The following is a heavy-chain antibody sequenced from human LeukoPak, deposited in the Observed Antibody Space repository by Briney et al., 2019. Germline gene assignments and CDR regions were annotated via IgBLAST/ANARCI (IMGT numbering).Heavy chain of an antibody. V-gene: IGHV3-11*04. CDR2: IGSTI. Sequence: GGSLRLSCVASGFSFSDYYMSWIRQAPGKGLEWVSYIGSTIYYADSVKGRFTISRDNAKNSLYLQMNSLRAEDTAVYYCARDRGIIGTTGYYYMDVWGKGTTVTVSS. CDR1: GFSFSDYY. D-gene: IGHD1-14*01. J-gene: IGHJ6*03. CDR3: ARDRGIIGTTGYYYMDV.